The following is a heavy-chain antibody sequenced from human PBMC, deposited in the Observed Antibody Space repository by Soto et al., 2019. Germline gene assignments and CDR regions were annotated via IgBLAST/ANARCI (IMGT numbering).Heavy chain of an antibody. CDR1: GGSISSSSYY. J-gene: IGHJ3*02. V-gene: IGHV4-39*01. D-gene: IGHD3-10*01. CDR3: ARTNGSGSYYRLEPGAFDI. CDR2: IYYSGST. Sequence: PSETLSLTCTVSGGSISSSSYYWGWIRQPPGKGLKWIGSIYYSGSTYYNPSLKSRVTISVDTSKNQFSLKLSSVTAADTAVYYCARTNGSGSYYRLEPGAFDIWGQGTMVTVSS.